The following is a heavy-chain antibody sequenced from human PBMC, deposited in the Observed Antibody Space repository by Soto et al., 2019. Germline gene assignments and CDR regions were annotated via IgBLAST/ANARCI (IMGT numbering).Heavy chain of an antibody. CDR1: GYTLNTKY. D-gene: IGHD3-16*01. CDR2: INTSGGST. J-gene: IGHJ4*02. CDR3: ARLEIPGY. Sequence: QAQRVQSGAEVQKPGASVKISCKASGYTLNTKYLVWVRQAPGHGLEWMGIINTSGGSTDYAQKCQGRITMTTDTSTTTVYLERSSLRSEATAVYYCARLEIPGYWGQGTQVAVSS. V-gene: IGHV1-46*02.